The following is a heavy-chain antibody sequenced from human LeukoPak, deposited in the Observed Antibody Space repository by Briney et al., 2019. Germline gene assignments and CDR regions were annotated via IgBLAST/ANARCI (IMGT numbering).Heavy chain of an antibody. CDR1: GGSISSYY. CDR3: ARHFVEVEYSSWFDP. Sequence: SETLSLTCTVSGGSISSYYWSWIRQPPGKGLEWIGYIYYSGCTNYNPSLKSRVTISVDTSKNQFSLKLSSVTAADTAVYYCARHFVEVEYSSWFDPWGQGTMVSVCS. D-gene: IGHD5-18*01. J-gene: IGHJ5*02. V-gene: IGHV4-59*08. CDR2: IYYSGCT.